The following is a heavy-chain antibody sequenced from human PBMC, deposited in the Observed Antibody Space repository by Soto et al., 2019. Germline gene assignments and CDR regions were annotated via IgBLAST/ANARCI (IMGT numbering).Heavy chain of an antibody. D-gene: IGHD3-9*01. J-gene: IGHJ5*02. Sequence: VALTCTVCGGSISGGADYWRWIRQPRGRGLEWIGYIYYSGSTYYNPSLKSRVTISVDTSKNQFSLKLSSVTAADTAVYYCARAGYDILTGYPLGWFDPWGQGTLVTVSS. CDR1: GGSISGGADY. CDR3: ARAGYDILTGYPLGWFDP. V-gene: IGHV4-30-4*01. CDR2: IYYSGST.